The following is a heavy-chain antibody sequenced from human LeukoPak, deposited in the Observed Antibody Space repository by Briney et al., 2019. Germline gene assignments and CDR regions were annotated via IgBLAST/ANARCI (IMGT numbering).Heavy chain of an antibody. V-gene: IGHV3-48*02. Sequence: GGSLRLSCAASGFTFRSYSMNWVRQAPGKGLEWVAYISGDRSMLYHIDSVKGRFTISRDNAKNSLFLQMNSLRDEDTAVYYCAKSRTTVDYWGQGTLVTVSS. CDR3: AKSRTTVDY. J-gene: IGHJ4*02. CDR2: ISGDRSML. D-gene: IGHD4-11*01. CDR1: GFTFRSYS.